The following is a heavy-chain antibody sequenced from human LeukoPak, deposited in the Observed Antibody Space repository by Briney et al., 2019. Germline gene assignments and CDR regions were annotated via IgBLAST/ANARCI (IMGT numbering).Heavy chain of an antibody. Sequence: SETLSLTCTVSGGSISSYYWSWIRQPPGKGLEWIGYIYYSGSTNYNPSLKSRVTISVDTSKNQFSLKLSSMTAADTAVYYCARDPSGYFNYWGQGTLVTVSS. CDR1: GGSISSYY. CDR3: ARDPSGYFNY. D-gene: IGHD3-22*01. CDR2: IYYSGST. V-gene: IGHV4-59*01. J-gene: IGHJ4*02.